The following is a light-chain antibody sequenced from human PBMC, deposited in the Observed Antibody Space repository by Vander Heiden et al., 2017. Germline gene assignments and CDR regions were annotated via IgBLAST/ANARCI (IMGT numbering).Light chain of an antibody. CDR1: SSDVSAYKA. CDR2: DIN. J-gene: IGLJ3*02. V-gene: IGLV2-11*01. CDR3: CSNTGSYTLV. Sequence: QSALSQPRAVSGCPGQSVTISCTATSSDVSAYKAVSWYQPQPGKAPKRIIYDINKRPSGVPDRFAGSTAGNTASLTISGLQTEDEADYYCCSNTGSYTLVFGGGTKMTVL.